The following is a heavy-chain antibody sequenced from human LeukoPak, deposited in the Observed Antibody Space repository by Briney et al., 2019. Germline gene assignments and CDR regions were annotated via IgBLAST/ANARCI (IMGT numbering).Heavy chain of an antibody. J-gene: IGHJ4*02. CDR3: ARESYDYVWGSYRLNTPFDY. CDR2: INHSGST. CDR1: GGSFSGYY. D-gene: IGHD3-16*02. V-gene: IGHV4-34*01. Sequence: SETLSLTCAVYGGSFSGYYWSWIRQPPGKGLGWVGEINHSGSTNYNPSLKSRVTISVDTSKNQFSLKLSSVTAADTAVYYCARESYDYVWGSYRLNTPFDYWGQGTLVTVSS.